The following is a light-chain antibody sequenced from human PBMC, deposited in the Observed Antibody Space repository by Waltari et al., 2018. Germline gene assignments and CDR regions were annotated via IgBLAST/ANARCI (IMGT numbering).Light chain of an antibody. V-gene: IGLV7-46*01. CDR1: TGAVTSGLY. Sequence: QAVVTQEHSLTVSPGGTVTLTCGSSTGAVTSGLYPAWFQPRPGKAPRTLFHDLSRTSSWTPARFSGSRLGGKAALTLSGAQPEDEADYYCSLSYSGIVVFGGGTKLTVL. CDR2: DLS. J-gene: IGLJ2*01. CDR3: SLSYSGIVV.